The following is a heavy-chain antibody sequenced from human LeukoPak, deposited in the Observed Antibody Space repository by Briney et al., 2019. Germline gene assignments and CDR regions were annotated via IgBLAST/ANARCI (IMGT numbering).Heavy chain of an antibody. V-gene: IGHV1-69*05. J-gene: IGHJ3*02. Sequence: ASVKVSCKASGGTFSSYAISWVRQAPGQGLEWMGGIIPIFGTANYAQKFQGRVTITTDESTSTAYMELSSLRSEDTAVYYCARDGGRWLQSGSISAFDIWGQGTMVTVSS. CDR3: ARDGGRWLQSGSISAFDI. CDR2: IIPIFGTA. D-gene: IGHD5-24*01. CDR1: GGTFSSYA.